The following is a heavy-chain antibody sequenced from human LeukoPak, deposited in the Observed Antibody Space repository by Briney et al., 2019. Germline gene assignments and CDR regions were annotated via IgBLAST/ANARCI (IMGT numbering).Heavy chain of an antibody. J-gene: IGHJ4*02. CDR2: LGPSGTTT. D-gene: IGHD2-2*01. CDR1: GFTFSRFS. V-gene: IGHV3-23*01. Sequence: PGGSLRLSCAASGFTFSRFSMNWVRQAPGKGLEWVSTLGPSGTTTAYADSVRGRFTISRDDPKNTLYLQMNSLRGDDTAVYYCARDSGYCSSASCYLHYFDYWGQGTLVTVSS. CDR3: ARDSGYCSSASCYLHYFDY.